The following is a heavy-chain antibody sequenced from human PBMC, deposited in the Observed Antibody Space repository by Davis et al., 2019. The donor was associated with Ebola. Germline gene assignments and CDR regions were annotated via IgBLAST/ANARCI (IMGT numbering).Heavy chain of an antibody. D-gene: IGHD3/OR15-3a*01. Sequence: PSETLSLTCAVYGGSFSDYYWSWIRQPPGTGLEWIGEINRRGRAYYNPSLKSRVTISVDTSKNQFSLELSSVTAADTAVYYCASPHQIRGRNYFDCWGQGTLVTVSS. CDR1: GGSFSDYY. CDR3: ASPHQIRGRNYFDC. CDR2: INRRGRA. J-gene: IGHJ4*02. V-gene: IGHV4-34*01.